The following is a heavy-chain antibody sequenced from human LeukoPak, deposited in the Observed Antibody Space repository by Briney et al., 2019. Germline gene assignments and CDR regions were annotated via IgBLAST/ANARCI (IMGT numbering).Heavy chain of an antibody. J-gene: IGHJ4*02. CDR1: GFTFSSYA. CDR2: ISGSGGTT. V-gene: IGHV3-23*01. CDR3: AKRLGDY. Sequence: GGSLRLSCAASGFTFSSYAMSWVRQAPGKGLEWVSSISGSGGTTYCADSVKGRFTISRDDSKNTLYLQMNSLRAEDTAIYYCAKRLGDYWGQGTLVTVSS. D-gene: IGHD3-10*01.